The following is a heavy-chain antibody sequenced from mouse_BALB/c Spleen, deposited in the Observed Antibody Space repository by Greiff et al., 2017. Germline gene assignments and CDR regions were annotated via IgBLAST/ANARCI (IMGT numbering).Heavy chain of an antibody. CDR2: IDPANGNT. D-gene: IGHD1-1*01. J-gene: IGHJ2*01. Sequence: VQLKESGAELVKPGASVKLSCTASGFNINDTYMHWVKQRPEQGLEWIGRIDPANGNTKYDPKFQGKATITADTSSNTAYLQLSSLTSEDTAVYYGARDIYCCGSSFDYWGQGTTLTVSS. CDR1: GFNINDTY. V-gene: IGHV14-3*02. CDR3: ARDIYCCGSSFDY.